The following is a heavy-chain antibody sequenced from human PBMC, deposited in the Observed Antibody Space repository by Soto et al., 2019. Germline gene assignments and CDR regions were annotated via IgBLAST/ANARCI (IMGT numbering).Heavy chain of an antibody. D-gene: IGHD6-6*01. CDR1: GGSFSGYY. Sequence: SETLSLTCAVYGGSFSGYYWSWIRQPPGKGLEWIGEINHSGSTNYNPSLKSRVTISVDTSKNQFSLKLSSVTAADTAVYYCASTIAARAPLYGMDVWGQGTTVTVSS. J-gene: IGHJ6*02. CDR2: INHSGST. CDR3: ASTIAARAPLYGMDV. V-gene: IGHV4-34*01.